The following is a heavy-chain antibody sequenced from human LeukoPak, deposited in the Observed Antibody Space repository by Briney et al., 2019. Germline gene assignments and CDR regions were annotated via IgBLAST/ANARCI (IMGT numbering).Heavy chain of an antibody. J-gene: IGHJ4*02. CDR1: GGSISSYY. CDR3: ARDSSPYSSGWETGFDY. CDR2: IYYSGST. V-gene: IGHV4-59*01. D-gene: IGHD6-19*01. Sequence: SETLSLTCTVSGGSISSYYWSWIRQPPGKGLEWIGYIYYSGSTNYNPSLKSRVTISVDTSKNQFSLKLSSVTAADTAVYYCARDSSPYSSGWETGFDYWGQGTLITVSS.